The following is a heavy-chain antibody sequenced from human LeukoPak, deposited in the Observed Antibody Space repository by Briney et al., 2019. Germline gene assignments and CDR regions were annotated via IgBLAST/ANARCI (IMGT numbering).Heavy chain of an antibody. CDR3: ARIFSGYDYYYYYYYYMDV. V-gene: IGHV4-4*09. Sequence: PSETLSLTCTVSGGSIRSYYWSWIRQPPGKGLEWIGYIYTSGSTNYNPSLKSRVTISVDTSKNQFSLKLSSVTAADTAVYYCARIFSGYDYYYYYYYYMDVWGKGTTVTVSS. D-gene: IGHD5-12*01. J-gene: IGHJ6*03. CDR1: GGSIRSYY. CDR2: IYTSGST.